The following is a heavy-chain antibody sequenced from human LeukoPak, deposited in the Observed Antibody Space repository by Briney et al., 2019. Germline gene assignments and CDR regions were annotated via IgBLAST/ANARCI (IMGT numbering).Heavy chain of an antibody. CDR2: IYYSGST. J-gene: IGHJ4*02. Sequence: SETLSLTCTVSGGSISSYYWSWIGQPPGKGLEWIGYIYYSGSTNYNPSLKSRVTISVDTSKNQFSLKLSSVTAADTAVYYCARSGYNWNYYFDYWGQGTLVTVSS. V-gene: IGHV4-59*08. D-gene: IGHD1-20*01. CDR3: ARSGYNWNYYFDY. CDR1: GGSISSYY.